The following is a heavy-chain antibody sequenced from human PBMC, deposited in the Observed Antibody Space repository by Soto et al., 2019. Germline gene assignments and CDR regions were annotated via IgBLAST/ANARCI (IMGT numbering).Heavy chain of an antibody. Sequence: GGSLRLSCETSGFSFSVYGMHWVRQAPGKGLEWVAVIWYDASKQFYAASVEGRFTISRDNSKAILYLQMNSLRAEDTAVYYCAAWAEGATEVHWGQGTLVTVSS. CDR3: AAWAEGATEVH. CDR1: GFSFSVYG. CDR2: IWYDASKQ. J-gene: IGHJ4*02. D-gene: IGHD2-15*01. V-gene: IGHV3-33*01.